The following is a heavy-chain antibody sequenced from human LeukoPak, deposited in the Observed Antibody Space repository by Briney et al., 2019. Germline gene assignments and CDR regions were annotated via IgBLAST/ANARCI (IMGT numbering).Heavy chain of an antibody. CDR3: TTRSAAVAGRFDS. V-gene: IGHV4-4*09. D-gene: IGHD6-19*01. J-gene: IGHJ4*02. CDR1: GASMSSNY. CDR2: IYHSGNT. Sequence: SETLSLTCTVSGASMSSNYWSWIRQPPGKGLEWIGYIYHSGNTNYSPSLESRVTMSVDESSSQFSLRVQMSGSAEAVVYCATTRSAAVAGRFDSWVQGTLVTVSS.